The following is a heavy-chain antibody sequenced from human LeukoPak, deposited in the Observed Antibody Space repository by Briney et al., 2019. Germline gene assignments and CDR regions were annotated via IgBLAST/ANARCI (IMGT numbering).Heavy chain of an antibody. D-gene: IGHD3-10*01. CDR2: ISSSGSTI. Sequence: PGGSLRLSCAASGFTCSSYEMNWVRQAPGKGLEWVSYISSSGSTIYYADSVKGRFTISRDNAKNSLYLQMNSLRAEDTAVYYCARDWGREFFDYWGQGTLVTVSS. CDR3: ARDWGREFFDY. V-gene: IGHV3-48*03. CDR1: GFTCSSYE. J-gene: IGHJ4*02.